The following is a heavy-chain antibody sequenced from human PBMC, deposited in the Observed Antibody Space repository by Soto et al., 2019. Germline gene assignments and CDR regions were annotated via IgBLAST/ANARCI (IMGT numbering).Heavy chain of an antibody. V-gene: IGHV3-30*04. Sequence: QVQLVESGGGVVQPGRSLRLSCAASGFIFSSYPMQWIRQVPGKGLEWVAVISFEGSKKYYADSVRGRFTISRDNSKNTMDLQMNSLRVEDTAVYYCARANYGDTALELWGQGTMVTVSS. J-gene: IGHJ3*01. CDR1: GFIFSSYP. CDR3: ARANYGDTALEL. CDR2: ISFEGSKK. D-gene: IGHD4-17*01.